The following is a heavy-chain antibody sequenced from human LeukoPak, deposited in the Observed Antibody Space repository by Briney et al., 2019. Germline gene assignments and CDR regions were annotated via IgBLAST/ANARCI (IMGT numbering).Heavy chain of an antibody. D-gene: IGHD3-10*01. CDR2: IYYNGST. V-gene: IGHV4-30-4*08. J-gene: IGHJ4*02. CDR3: ARAQPGYYYGSGSSLFDC. CDR1: GGSISSGDYY. Sequence: SQTLSLTCTVSGGSISSGDYYWSWIRQPPGKGLEWIGYIYYNGSTYYNPSLKSRVTISVDTSKNQFSLKLSSVTAADTAVYYCARAQPGYYYGSGSSLFDCWGQGTLVTVSS.